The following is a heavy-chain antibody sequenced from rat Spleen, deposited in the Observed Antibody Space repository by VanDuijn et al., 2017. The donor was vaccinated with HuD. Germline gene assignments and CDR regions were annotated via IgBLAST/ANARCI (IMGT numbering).Heavy chain of an antibody. CDR3: ASVDFDWYFDF. V-gene: IGHV5-29*01. CDR1: GFTFSDYY. J-gene: IGHJ1*01. CDR2: ISYDGSST. Sequence: EVQLVESDGGLVQPGRSLKLSCAASGFTFSDYYMAWVRQAPTKGLEWVATISYDGSSTYYRDSVKGRFTISRDNAKSTLYLQMDSLRSEDTATYYCASVDFDWYFDFWGPGTMVTVSS. D-gene: IGHD1-12*01.